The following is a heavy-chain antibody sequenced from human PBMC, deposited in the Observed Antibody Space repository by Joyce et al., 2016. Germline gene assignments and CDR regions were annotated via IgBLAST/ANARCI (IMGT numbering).Heavy chain of an antibody. Sequence: EVQLAESGGGLVNPGGSLRLSCAASGLTFTSYAINWVRQGPGKGLEWVSSISSSGSRIYYSDSVKGRLTISRDSAKVYLQMNSLRAEDTAVYYCVRGRRSGGPYYFDYWGQGTLVTVSS. D-gene: IGHD2-15*01. CDR1: GLTFTSYA. V-gene: IGHV3-21*02. CDR3: VRGRRSGGPYYFDY. J-gene: IGHJ4*02. CDR2: ISSSGSRI.